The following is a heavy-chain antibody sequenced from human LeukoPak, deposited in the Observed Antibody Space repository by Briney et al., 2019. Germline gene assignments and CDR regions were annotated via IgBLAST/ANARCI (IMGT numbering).Heavy chain of an antibody. CDR3: ARASTDYYDSSGYLKYYFDY. Sequence: GGSLRLSCAASGFTFSSYAMSWVRQAPGKGLEWVSAISGSGGSTYYADSVKGRFTISRDNSKNTLYLQMNSLRAEDTAVYYCARASTDYYDSSGYLKYYFDYWGQGTLVTVSS. J-gene: IGHJ4*02. D-gene: IGHD3-22*01. CDR2: ISGSGGST. CDR1: GFTFSSYA. V-gene: IGHV3-23*01.